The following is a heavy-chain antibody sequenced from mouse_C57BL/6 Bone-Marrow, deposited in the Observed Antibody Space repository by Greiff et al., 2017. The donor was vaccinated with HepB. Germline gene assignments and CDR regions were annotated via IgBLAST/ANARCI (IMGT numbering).Heavy chain of an antibody. V-gene: IGHV1-82*01. CDR1: GYAFSSSW. Sequence: VQLQQSGPELVKPGASVKISCKASGYAFSSSWMNWVKQRPGKGLEWIGRIYPGDGDTNYNGKFKGKATLTADKSSSTAYMQLSSLTSEDSAVYLCARFEPFAYWGEGTLGTGSA. CDR3: ARFEPFAY. J-gene: IGHJ3*01. CDR2: IYPGDGDT.